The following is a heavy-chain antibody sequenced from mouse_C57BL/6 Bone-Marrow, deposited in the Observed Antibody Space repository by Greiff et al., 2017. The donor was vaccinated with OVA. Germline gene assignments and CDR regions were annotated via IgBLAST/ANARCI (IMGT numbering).Heavy chain of an antibody. CDR2: INPYNGGT. Sequence: VHVKQSGPVLVKPGASVKMSCKASGYTFTDYYMNWVKQSHGKSLEWIGVINPYNGGTSYNQKFKGKATLTVDKSSSTAYMELNSLTSEDSAVYYCAREEKSSYFDYWGQGTTLTVSS. D-gene: IGHD1-1*01. CDR1: GYTFTDYY. J-gene: IGHJ2*01. CDR3: AREEKSSYFDY. V-gene: IGHV1-19*01.